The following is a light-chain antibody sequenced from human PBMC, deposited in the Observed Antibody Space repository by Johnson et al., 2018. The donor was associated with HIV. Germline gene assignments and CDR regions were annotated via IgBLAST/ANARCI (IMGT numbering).Light chain of an antibody. CDR1: SSNIGKNY. CDR3: GTWDSSLGAWG. Sequence: QSLLTQPPSVSAAPVQMVSISCSGSSSNIGKNYVSWYQQFPGTAPKLLIHENKKRPSGIPDRFSGSKSGTSATLDITGLQTGDEADYYCGTWDSSLGAWGFGTGPKVTGL. CDR2: ENK. V-gene: IGLV1-51*02. J-gene: IGLJ1*01.